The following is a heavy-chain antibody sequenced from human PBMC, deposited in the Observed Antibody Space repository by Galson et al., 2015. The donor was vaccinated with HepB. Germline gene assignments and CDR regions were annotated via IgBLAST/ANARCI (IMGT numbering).Heavy chain of an antibody. CDR3: ARGPDGWTHYYYYGMDV. D-gene: IGHD5-24*01. J-gene: IGHJ6*02. Sequence: ETLSLTCAVYGGSFSGYYWSWIRQPPGKGLEWIGEINHSGSTNYNPSLKSRVTISVDTSKNQFSLKLSSVTAADTAVYYCARGPDGWTHYYYYGMDVWGQGTTVTVSS. CDR2: INHSGST. V-gene: IGHV4-34*01. CDR1: GGSFSGYY.